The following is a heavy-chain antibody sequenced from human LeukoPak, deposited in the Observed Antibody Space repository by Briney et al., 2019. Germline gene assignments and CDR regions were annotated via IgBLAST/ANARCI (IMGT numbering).Heavy chain of an antibody. J-gene: IGHJ3*02. CDR2: IYSGGST. CDR1: GFTVSSDY. V-gene: IGHV3-53*04. Sequence: GGSLRLSCAASGFTVSSDYMSWVRQAPGKGLEWVSIIYSGGSTYYADSVKGRFTISRHNSKNTLYLQMNSLRAEDTAVYYCAREASTPADAFDIWGQGTMVTVSS. CDR3: AREASTPADAFDI.